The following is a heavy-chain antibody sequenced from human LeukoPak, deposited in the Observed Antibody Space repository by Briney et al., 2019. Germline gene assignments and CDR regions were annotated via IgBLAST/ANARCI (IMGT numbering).Heavy chain of an antibody. V-gene: IGHV2-26*01. Sequence: SGPTLLNPTETLTLSCTVSGFSLSNARMGVSWIRQPPGKALEWLAHIFSNDEKSYSTSLKSRLTISKDTSNSQVVLTMTNMDPVDTATYYCARTPGIAVAGTGAWFDPWGQGTLVTVSS. CDR1: GFSLSNARMG. J-gene: IGHJ5*02. CDR3: ARTPGIAVAGTGAWFDP. CDR2: IFSNDEK. D-gene: IGHD6-19*01.